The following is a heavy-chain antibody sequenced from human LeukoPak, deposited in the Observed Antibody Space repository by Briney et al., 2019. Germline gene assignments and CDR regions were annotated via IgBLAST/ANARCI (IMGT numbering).Heavy chain of an antibody. Sequence: PGRSLRLSCAASGFTFSSYAMHWVRQAPGKGLEWVSLIYSGGSTYYADSVKGRFTISRDNSKNTLYLQMNSLRAEDTAVYYCAGGPSGYHNTGGQGTLVTVSS. CDR2: IYSGGST. D-gene: IGHD5-12*01. CDR3: AGGPSGYHNT. J-gene: IGHJ4*02. CDR1: GFTFSSYA. V-gene: IGHV3-66*01.